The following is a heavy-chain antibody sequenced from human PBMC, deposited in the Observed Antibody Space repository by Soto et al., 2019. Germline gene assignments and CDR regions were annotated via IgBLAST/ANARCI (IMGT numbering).Heavy chain of an antibody. D-gene: IGHD5-18*01. V-gene: IGHV4-4*07. CDR2: IYTSGST. J-gene: IGHJ4*02. Sequence: PSETLSLTCTVSGGSISSYYWSWIRQPAGKGLEWIGRIYTSGSTNYNPSPRSRVTMSVDTTKNQFSLKLSSVTAADTAVYYCARDGGYSYDYFDYWGQGTLVTVSS. CDR1: GGSISSYY. CDR3: ARDGGYSYDYFDY.